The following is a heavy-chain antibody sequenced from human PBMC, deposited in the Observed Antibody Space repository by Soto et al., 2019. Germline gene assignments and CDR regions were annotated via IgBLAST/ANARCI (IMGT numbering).Heavy chain of an antibody. CDR1: GYTFSNYA. CDR2: INTGSGYT. Sequence: QVHLVQSGAEVKKPGSSVRVSCKTSGYTFSNYAISWVRQAPGQGLEWMGWINTGSGYTNYAHDRVTMTKDASTYTAYLEVTSLRSDATAMYYCARDRVYTGGSDADYWGQGTLVTVSS. J-gene: IGHJ4*02. CDR3: ARDRVYTGGSDADY. V-gene: IGHV1-18*01. D-gene: IGHD7-27*01.